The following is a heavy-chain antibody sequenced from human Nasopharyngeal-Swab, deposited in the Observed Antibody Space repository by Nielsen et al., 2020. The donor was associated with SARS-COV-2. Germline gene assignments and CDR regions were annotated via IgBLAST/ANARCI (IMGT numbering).Heavy chain of an antibody. V-gene: IGHV2-70*11. D-gene: IGHD1-1*01. CDR2: TDWDGDR. Sequence: SGPTLVKPTETLTLTCTFSGFSLYTRGMWVSWSRQPPGKAPEWLARTDWDGDRYYNPSLKTRLTISRDIAKSQVVLTMTNMAPMDTATYYCTREQPSGDYDYYGMDVWGRGTTVTVSS. CDR3: TREQPSGDYDYYGMDV. J-gene: IGHJ6*02. CDR1: GFSLYTRGMW.